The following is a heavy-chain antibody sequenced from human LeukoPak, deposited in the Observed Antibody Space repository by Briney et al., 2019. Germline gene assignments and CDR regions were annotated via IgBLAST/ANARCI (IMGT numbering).Heavy chain of an antibody. Sequence: GGSLRLSCAASGFSFKTYTMNWVRQAPGKGPEWVSSVNPSHHYKYYADSVKGRFTISRDNAKSSLYLQMNSLRAEDTAVYYCARDRDYYDSNSFSPDAFGIWGQGTMVTVSS. D-gene: IGHD3-22*01. CDR3: ARDRDYYDSNSFSPDAFGI. CDR2: VNPSHHYK. CDR1: GFSFKTYT. V-gene: IGHV3-21*01. J-gene: IGHJ3*02.